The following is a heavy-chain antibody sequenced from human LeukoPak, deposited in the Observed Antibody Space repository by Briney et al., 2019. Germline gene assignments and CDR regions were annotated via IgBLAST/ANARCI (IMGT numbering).Heavy chain of an antibody. CDR1: GYTFTSYD. CDR2: MNPNSGNT. J-gene: IGHJ4*02. V-gene: IGHV1-8*03. CDR3: ARDYSNYAHNFDY. Sequence: ASVKVSCKXSGYTFTSYDINWVRQATGQGLEWMGWMNPNSGNTGYAQKFQGRVTITRNTSISTAYMELSSLRSEDTAVYYCARDYSNYAHNFDYWGQGTLVTVSS. D-gene: IGHD4-11*01.